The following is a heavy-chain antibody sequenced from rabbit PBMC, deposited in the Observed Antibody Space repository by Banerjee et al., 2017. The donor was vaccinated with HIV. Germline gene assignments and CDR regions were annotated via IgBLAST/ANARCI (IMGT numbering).Heavy chain of an antibody. Sequence: QSLEESGGDLVKPGASLTLTCTASGFSFSSSYYMCWVRQAPGKGLEWIACIYAGSSGSTYYASWAKGRFTISKTSSTTVTLQMTSLTVADTATYFCARDGAGNGRANDCLDLWGPGTLVTVS. J-gene: IGHJ6*01. D-gene: IGHD4-2*01. CDR2: IYAGSSGST. CDR3: ARDGAGNGRANDCLDL. CDR1: GFSFSSSYY. V-gene: IGHV1S40*01.